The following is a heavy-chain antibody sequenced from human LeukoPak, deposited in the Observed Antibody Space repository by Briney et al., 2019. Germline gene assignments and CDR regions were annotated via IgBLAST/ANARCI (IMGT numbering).Heavy chain of an antibody. CDR3: ARGLDAVPTNYDFGSVNYGRYGMDV. CDR2: ISKRSTYI. V-gene: IGHV3-21*01. J-gene: IGHJ6*02. Sequence: PGGSLRLSCAASRFTFRDYTMHWVRQAPGKGLDWVSSISKRSTYIYYADSVKGRFTISRDNAKNSLYLQMSSLRAEDTAMYFCARGLDAVPTNYDFGSVNYGRYGMDVWGQGTTVTVSS. CDR1: RFTFRDYT. D-gene: IGHD3-3*01.